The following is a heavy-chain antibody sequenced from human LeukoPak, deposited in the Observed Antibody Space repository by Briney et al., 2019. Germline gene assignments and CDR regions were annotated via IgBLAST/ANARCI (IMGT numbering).Heavy chain of an antibody. CDR1: GFTVSSNY. Sequence: GGSLRLYCAASGFTVSSNYMSWVRQAPGKGLEWVSLIYSGGSTYSADSVKGRFTISRDNSKNTLYLQMNSLRAEDTAVYYCAKRFTTGTTNWFDPWGQGTLVTVSS. V-gene: IGHV3-53*01. D-gene: IGHD1-1*01. CDR2: IYSGGST. J-gene: IGHJ5*02. CDR3: AKRFTTGTTNWFDP.